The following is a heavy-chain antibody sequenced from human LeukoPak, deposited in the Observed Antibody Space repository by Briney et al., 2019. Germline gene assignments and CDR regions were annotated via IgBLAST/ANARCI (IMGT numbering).Heavy chain of an antibody. CDR2: ISGSGDGT. CDR3: AKAGEQQWLRMHFDN. D-gene: IGHD5-18*01. J-gene: IGHJ4*02. Sequence: GGSLRLSCAASAFTFSNYAMNWVRQAPGKGLGWVSVISGSGDGTYYADSVKGRFTISRDNSKNTLYLQMKSLRAEDTAVYYCAKAGEQQWLRMHFDNWGQGTLVTVS. V-gene: IGHV3-23*01. CDR1: AFTFSNYA.